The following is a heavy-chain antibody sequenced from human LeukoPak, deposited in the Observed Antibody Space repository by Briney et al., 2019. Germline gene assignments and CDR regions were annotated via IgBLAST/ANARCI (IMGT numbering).Heavy chain of an antibody. D-gene: IGHD5-12*01. V-gene: IGHV1-69*13. CDR3: ARVSGYSGYDLAMYYFDY. CDR2: IIPIFGTA. J-gene: IGHJ4*02. CDR1: GGTFSSYA. Sequence: SVKVSCKASGGTFSSYAISWVRQAPGQGLEWMGGIIPIFGTANYAQKFQGRVTITADESTSTAYVELSSLRSEDTAVYYCARVSGYSGYDLAMYYFDYWGQGTLVTVSS.